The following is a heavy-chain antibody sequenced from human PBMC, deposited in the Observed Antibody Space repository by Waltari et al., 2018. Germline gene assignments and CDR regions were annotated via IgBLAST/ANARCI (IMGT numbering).Heavy chain of an antibody. Sequence: QLQLQESGPGLVKPSETLSLTCTVPGGPLTSGGLYWGWLRQPPGKGLEWIGSDLYGGATSFNPSLKSRLTMSADTSKNQFSFKLSSVTALDTAVYYCATYQSGTMLDHWGQGTLVTVSS. J-gene: IGHJ4*02. V-gene: IGHV4-39*01. CDR1: GGPLTSGGLY. D-gene: IGHD2-2*01. CDR2: DLYGGAT. CDR3: ATYQSGTMLDH.